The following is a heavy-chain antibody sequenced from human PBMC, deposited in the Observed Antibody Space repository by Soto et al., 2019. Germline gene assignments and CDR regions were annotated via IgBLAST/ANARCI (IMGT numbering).Heavy chain of an antibody. V-gene: IGHV1-69*12. CDR1: GGTFSNYG. CDR3: SRVRLRRTTCMRPYGLDV. Sequence: QVQLVQSGAEVKKPGSSVKVSCKASGGTFSNYGISWVRQAPGQGLEWMGGIIPLFAKTDYAQKFQARVTITADESTITAYMELGSLRSEDTAVYYCSRVRLRRTTCMRPYGLDVWGQGTALTVSS. CDR2: IIPLFAKT. D-gene: IGHD2-21*02. J-gene: IGHJ6*02.